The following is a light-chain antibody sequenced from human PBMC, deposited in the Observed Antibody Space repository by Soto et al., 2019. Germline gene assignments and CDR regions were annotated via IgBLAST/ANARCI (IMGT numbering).Light chain of an antibody. Sequence: EIVLTQSPATLSLSPGARATLSCRASQSVTTYLAWYQLKPGQAPRLLIYGASSRATGIPDRFSGSGSGTDFTLTISRLDPEDFAVYFCQQYGSSPRTFGQGTKVDIK. J-gene: IGKJ1*01. CDR2: GAS. CDR3: QQYGSSPRT. CDR1: QSVTTY. V-gene: IGKV3-20*01.